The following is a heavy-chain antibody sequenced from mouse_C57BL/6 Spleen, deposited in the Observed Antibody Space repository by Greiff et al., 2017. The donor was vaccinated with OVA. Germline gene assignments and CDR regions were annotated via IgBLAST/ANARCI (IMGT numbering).Heavy chain of an antibody. CDR1: GYTFTDYE. CDR2: IDPETGGT. V-gene: IGHV1-15*01. Sequence: LVRPGASVTLSCKASGYTFTDYEMHWVKQTPVHGLEWIGAIDPETGGTAYNQKFKGKAILTADKSSSTAYMELRSLTSEDSAVYYCTRAYGRRDYWGQGTTLTVSS. J-gene: IGHJ2*01. D-gene: IGHD1-1*01. CDR3: TRAYGRRDY.